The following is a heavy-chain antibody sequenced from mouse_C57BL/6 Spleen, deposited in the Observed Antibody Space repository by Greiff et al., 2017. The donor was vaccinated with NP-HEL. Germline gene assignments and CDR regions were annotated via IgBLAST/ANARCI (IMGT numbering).Heavy chain of an antibody. CDR3: ARPLRGVGFAY. Sequence: EVQLQQSGPELVKPGASVKISCKASGYTFTDYNMDWVKQSHGKSLEWIGDINPNNGGTIYNQKFKGKATLTVDKSSSTAYMELRSLTSEDTAVYYCARPLRGVGFAYWGQGTPVTVSA. V-gene: IGHV1-18*01. CDR1: GYTFTDYN. J-gene: IGHJ3*01. D-gene: IGHD1-1*01. CDR2: INPNNGGT.